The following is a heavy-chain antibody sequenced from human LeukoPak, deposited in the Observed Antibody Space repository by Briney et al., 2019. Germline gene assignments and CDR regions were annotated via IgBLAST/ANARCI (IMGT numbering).Heavy chain of an antibody. CDR2: IIPIFGTA. D-gene: IGHD3-22*01. Sequence: GASVKVSCKASGGTFSSYAISWVRQAPGQGLEWMGGIIPIFGTANYAQKFQGRVTITADESTSTAYMELSSLRSEDTAVYYCARTSEDYYDSSGCYEGWFDPWGQGTLVTVSS. J-gene: IGHJ5*02. CDR3: ARTSEDYYDSSGCYEGWFDP. V-gene: IGHV1-69*13. CDR1: GGTFSSYA.